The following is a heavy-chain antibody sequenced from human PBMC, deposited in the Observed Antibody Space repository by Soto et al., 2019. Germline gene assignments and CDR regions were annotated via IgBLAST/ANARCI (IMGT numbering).Heavy chain of an antibody. V-gene: IGHV1-2*02. CDR3: ARDHRTGSYSV. CDR1: GYTFPDYY. J-gene: IGHJ4*02. Sequence: QVQLVQSGAEVKKPGASVKVSCKASGYTFPDYYIHWVRQAPGQGLEWIGWINANNGFTDYAQKFQDRFTMTRDTSINTAYMEVNSLRSDDTALYFCARDHRTGSYSVWGQGTLITVSS. D-gene: IGHD1-26*01. CDR2: INANNGFT.